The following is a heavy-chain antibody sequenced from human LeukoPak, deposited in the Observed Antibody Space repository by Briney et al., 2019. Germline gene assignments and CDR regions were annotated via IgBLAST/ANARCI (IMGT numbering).Heavy chain of an antibody. CDR3: ARSLSSGWFPFDY. V-gene: IGHV4-59*10. J-gene: IGHJ4*02. D-gene: IGHD6-19*01. Sequence: PSETLSLTCAVYGGSFSSYYWSWIRQPPGRGLEWIGRIYTSGSTNYNPSLKSRVTMSVDTSKNQFSLKLSSVTAVDTAVYYCARSLSSGWFPFDYWGQGTLVTVSS. CDR2: IYTSGST. CDR1: GGSFSSYY.